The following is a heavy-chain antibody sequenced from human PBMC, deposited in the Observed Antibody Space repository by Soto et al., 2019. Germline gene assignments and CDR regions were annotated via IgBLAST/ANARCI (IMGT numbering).Heavy chain of an antibody. CDR1: GYTFSDFD. J-gene: IGHJ6*02. Sequence: RASVRVSCKASGYTFSDFDINWLRQAAGQGPEWMGWMNAKSGDTFSAQRLQGKFNMTWDTSLGTAYMEVGSLTSDDAAIYYCARGNPFNYAGFDVWGQGTTVTVSS. CDR3: ARGNPFNYAGFDV. CDR2: MNAKSGDT. D-gene: IGHD3-16*01. V-gene: IGHV1-8*01.